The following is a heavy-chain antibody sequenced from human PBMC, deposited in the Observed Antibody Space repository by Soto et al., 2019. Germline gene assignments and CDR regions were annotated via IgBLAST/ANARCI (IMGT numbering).Heavy chain of an antibody. J-gene: IGHJ6*03. D-gene: IGHD2-15*01. V-gene: IGHV4-31*03. CDR3: ARGYCSGGSCYYYYYYMDV. CDR2: IYYSGST. Sequence: TLSLTCTVSGGSISSGGYYWSWIRQHPGKGLEWIGYIYYSGSTYYNPSLKSRVTISVDTSKNQFSLKLSSVTAADTTVYYCARGYCSGGSCYYYYYYMDVWGKGTTVTVSS. CDR1: GGSISSGGYY.